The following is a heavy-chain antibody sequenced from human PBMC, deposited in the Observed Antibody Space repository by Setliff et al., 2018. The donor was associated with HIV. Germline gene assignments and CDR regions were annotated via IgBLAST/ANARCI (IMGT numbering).Heavy chain of an antibody. V-gene: IGHV3-48*01. CDR2: ISSSSATM. CDR1: GFPFSSAW. CDR3: ARGTGDTSGYYYYSEYFQN. J-gene: IGHJ1*01. Sequence: PGGSLRLSCAASGFPFSSAWMGWVRQAPGKGLEWVSYISSSSATMYYADSVKGRFTISRDNAKNSLYLQMNSLRAEDTAVYYCARGTGDTSGYYYYSEYFQNWGQGTLVTVSS. D-gene: IGHD3-22*01.